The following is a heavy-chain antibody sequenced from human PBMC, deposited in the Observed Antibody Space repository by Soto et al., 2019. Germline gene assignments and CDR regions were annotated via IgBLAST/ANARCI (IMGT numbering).Heavy chain of an antibody. V-gene: IGHV4-39*01. J-gene: IGHJ5*02. CDR1: GGSISSSSYY. CDR2: IYYSGST. D-gene: IGHD6-19*01. CDR3: ARQDSSGWFRGGHWFDP. Sequence: QLQLQESGPGLVKPSETLSLTCTVSGGSISSSSYYWGWIRQPPGKGLEWIGSIYYSGSTYYNPSLKSRVTMSVETSKNQFSLKLSSVTAADTAVYYCARQDSSGWFRGGHWFDPWGQGTLVTVSS.